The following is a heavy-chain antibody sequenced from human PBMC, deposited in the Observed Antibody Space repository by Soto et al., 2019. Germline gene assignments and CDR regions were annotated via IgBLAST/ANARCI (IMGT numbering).Heavy chain of an antibody. CDR2: INHSGST. D-gene: IGHD1-26*01. CDR3: AREWYYYYGMDV. CDR1: GGSFSGYY. V-gene: IGHV4-34*01. Sequence: QVQLQQWGAGLLKPSETLSLTCAVYGGSFSGYYWSWIRQPPGKGLERIGEINHSGSTNYNPSLRSQVTISVDTPNNLYSLMLSSVTAADTAVYYCAREWYYYYGMDVWGQGTTVTVSS. J-gene: IGHJ6*02.